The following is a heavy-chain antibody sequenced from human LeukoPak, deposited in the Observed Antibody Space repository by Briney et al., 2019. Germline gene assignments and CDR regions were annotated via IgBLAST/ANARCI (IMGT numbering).Heavy chain of an antibody. CDR1: AFTFSDYA. Sequence: GGSLRLSCAASAFTFSDYAMSWVRQAPGKGLEWVSAISGSDGSTYYADSVKGRFTISRDNSKNTLYLQMNSLRAEDTAVYYCAKDRITGTTVGLSYYFDYWGQGTLVTVSS. J-gene: IGHJ4*02. V-gene: IGHV3-23*01. CDR3: AKDRITGTTVGLSYYFDY. D-gene: IGHD1-7*01. CDR2: ISGSDGST.